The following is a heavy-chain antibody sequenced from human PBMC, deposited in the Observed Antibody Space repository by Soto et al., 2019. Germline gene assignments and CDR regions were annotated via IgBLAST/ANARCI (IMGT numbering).Heavy chain of an antibody. Sequence: SETLSLTCTVSGGSISSGDYYWSWIRQPPGKGLEWIGYIYYSGSTYYNPSLKSRVTISVDTSKNQFSLKLSSVTAADTAVYYYARDRSRSVLDYWGQGTLVTVSS. CDR2: IYYSGST. D-gene: IGHD2-8*01. V-gene: IGHV4-30-4*01. J-gene: IGHJ4*02. CDR3: ARDRSRSVLDY. CDR1: GGSISSGDYY.